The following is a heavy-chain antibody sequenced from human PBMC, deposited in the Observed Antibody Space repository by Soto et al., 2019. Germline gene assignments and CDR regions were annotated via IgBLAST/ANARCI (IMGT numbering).Heavy chain of an antibody. Sequence: PSETLSLTCTFSGGSIISGGYYWSWIRQHPGKGLEWIGYIYYSGSTYYNPSLKSRVTISVDTSKNQFSLKLSSVTAADTAVYYCARAAGYSGYGYYFDYWGQGTQVTVS. J-gene: IGHJ4*02. CDR3: ARAAGYSGYGYYFDY. V-gene: IGHV4-31*03. CDR1: GGSIISGGYY. D-gene: IGHD5-12*01. CDR2: IYYSGST.